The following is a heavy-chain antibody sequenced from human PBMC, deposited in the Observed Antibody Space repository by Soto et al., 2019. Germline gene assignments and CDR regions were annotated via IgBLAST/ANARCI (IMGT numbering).Heavy chain of an antibody. V-gene: IGHV1-8*01. J-gene: IGHJ5*02. Sequence: ASVKVSCKASGYTFTSYDINWARQATGQGLEWMGWMNPNSGNTGYAQKFQGRVTMTRNTSISTAYMELSSLRSEDTAVYYCARAVVVAANDWFDPWGQGTLVTVSS. D-gene: IGHD2-15*01. CDR1: GYTFTSYD. CDR2: MNPNSGNT. CDR3: ARAVVVAANDWFDP.